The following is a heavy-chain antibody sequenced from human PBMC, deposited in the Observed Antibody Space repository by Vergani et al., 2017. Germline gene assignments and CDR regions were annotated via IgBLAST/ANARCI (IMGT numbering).Heavy chain of an antibody. V-gene: IGHV3-23*01. J-gene: IGHJ1*01. CDR1: GFTFDTYT. CDR2: ISSGGGDI. D-gene: IGHD3-10*01. CDR3: TTAGGLYYLHGEYFQY. Sequence: EVQLLESGGVLVQPGGSRRLSCAGAGFTFDTYTMAYVRQAPGKGLEWVATISSGGGDIFYADSVKGRFTISRDNSKNTLFLQMNSLKDEDTAVYYCTTAGGLYYLHGEYFQYWGRGSLVSVSS.